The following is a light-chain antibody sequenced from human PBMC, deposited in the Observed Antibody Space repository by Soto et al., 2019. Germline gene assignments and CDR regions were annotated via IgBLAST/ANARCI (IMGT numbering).Light chain of an antibody. CDR3: QQYNSYLTWT. Sequence: DIPMTQSPSTLSASVGDRVTITCRASQSISSWSAWYQQKPGKAPKRLIHDASSLESGIPSRFSGSGSGTEFTLTLSSLQPDDFATYYCQQYNSYLTWTFGQGTKVEIK. J-gene: IGKJ1*01. CDR1: QSISSW. CDR2: DAS. V-gene: IGKV1-5*01.